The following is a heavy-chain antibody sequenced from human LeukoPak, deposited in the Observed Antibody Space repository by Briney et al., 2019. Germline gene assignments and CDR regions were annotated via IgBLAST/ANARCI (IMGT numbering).Heavy chain of an antibody. CDR1: GFTFSSYA. Sequence: GGSLRLSCAASGFTFSSYAMSWVRQAPGKGLEWVSIIYSSGSTYYADSVKGRFTISRDNAKNSLYLQMNSLRAEDTAVYYCAREIMGDCSGGSCNWFDYWGQGTLVTVSS. CDR2: IYSSGST. D-gene: IGHD2-15*01. CDR3: AREIMGDCSGGSCNWFDY. V-gene: IGHV3-66*01. J-gene: IGHJ4*02.